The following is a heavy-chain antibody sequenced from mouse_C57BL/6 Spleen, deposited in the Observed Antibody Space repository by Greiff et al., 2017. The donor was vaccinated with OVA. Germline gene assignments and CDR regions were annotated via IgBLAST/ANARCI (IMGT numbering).Heavy chain of an antibody. J-gene: IGHJ4*01. Sequence: QVQLQQSGPELVKPGASVKISCKASGYTFTDYYINWVKQRPGQGLEWIGWIYPGSGNTKYNEKFKGKATLTVDTSSSTAYMQLSSLTSEDSAVYFCARGGYGSLDPYYAMDYWGQGTSVTVSS. CDR2: IYPGSGNT. CDR3: ARGGYGSLDPYYAMDY. D-gene: IGHD1-1*01. V-gene: IGHV1-84*01. CDR1: GYTFTDYY.